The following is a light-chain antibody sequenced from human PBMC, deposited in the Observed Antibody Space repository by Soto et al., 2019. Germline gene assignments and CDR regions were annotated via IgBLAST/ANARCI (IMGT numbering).Light chain of an antibody. CDR2: DVI. J-gene: IGLJ1*01. V-gene: IGLV2-11*01. Sequence: QSALTQPRSVSGSPGQSVTISCTGTSSDVGGYNYVSWYQHHPGKAPEVIIYDVIKRPSGVPDRFSGSKSGNTASLTISGLQAEDDADYYCCSYAGSDTFVFGTGTKLTVL. CDR3: CSYAGSDTFV. CDR1: SSDVGGYNY.